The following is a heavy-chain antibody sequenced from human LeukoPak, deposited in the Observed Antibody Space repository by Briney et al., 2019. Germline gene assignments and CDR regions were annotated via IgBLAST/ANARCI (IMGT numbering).Heavy chain of an antibody. CDR1: GGSVSSDNYY. D-gene: IGHD6-13*01. CDR3: ARVVAAAGNSFDF. Sequence: PSETLSLTCTVSGGSVSSDNYYWNWIRQPPGKGLEWIGYMYHSGSIYNPSLKSRVTISVDRSKNQFSLKLSSVTAADTAVYYCARVVAAAGNSFDFWGQGTLVTVFS. J-gene: IGHJ4*02. V-gene: IGHV4-30-2*01. CDR2: MYHSGS.